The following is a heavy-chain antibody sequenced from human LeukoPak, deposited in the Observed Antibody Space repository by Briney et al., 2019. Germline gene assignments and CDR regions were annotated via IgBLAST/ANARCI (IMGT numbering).Heavy chain of an antibody. D-gene: IGHD2-21*01. J-gene: IGHJ4*02. CDR1: GFTFNIYG. CDR3: AKDATPKNRLWEQFDS. V-gene: IGHV3-23*01. CDR2: VGGGDDI. Sequence: PGGSLRLSCVSSGFTFNIYGMSWVRQAPARGLDWVSIVGGGDDIHYADSMKGRFTGYRDDAKNDVYMQMNSLRVEDKAIYFCAKDATPKNRLWEQFDSWGQGTLVSVSS.